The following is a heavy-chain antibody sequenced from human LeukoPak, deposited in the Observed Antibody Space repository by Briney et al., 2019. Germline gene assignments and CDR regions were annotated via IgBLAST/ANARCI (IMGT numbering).Heavy chain of an antibody. Sequence: SETLSLTCAVYGGSFSGYYWGWIRQPPGKGLEWIGSIHHSGTTYYNPSLQSRVTISVDMSNNQFSLKLTSVTAADTAVYYCARIGGYFDYWGQGTLVTVSS. CDR3: ARIGGYFDY. CDR2: IHHSGTT. J-gene: IGHJ4*02. V-gene: IGHV4-38-2*01. D-gene: IGHD3-3*01. CDR1: GGSFSGYY.